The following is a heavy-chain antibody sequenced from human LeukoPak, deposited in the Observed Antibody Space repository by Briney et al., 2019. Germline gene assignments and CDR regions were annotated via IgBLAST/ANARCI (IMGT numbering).Heavy chain of an antibody. D-gene: IGHD5-18*01. J-gene: IGHJ4*02. V-gene: IGHV3-7*01. CDR2: IKEDGSQK. Sequence: GGSLSLSCAASGFTFSSYYMGWVRQAPGTGLEWVANIKEDGSQKYYVDSVKGRFTISRDNAKSSLYLQMNSLRADDTAVYFCARDPDTDMVNFDFWGRGTLVTVSS. CDR1: GFTFSSYY. CDR3: ARDPDTDMVNFDF.